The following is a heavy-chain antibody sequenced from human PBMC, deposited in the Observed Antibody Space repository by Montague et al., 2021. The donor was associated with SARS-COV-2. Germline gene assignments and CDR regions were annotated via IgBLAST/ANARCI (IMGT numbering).Heavy chain of an antibody. J-gene: IGHJ4*02. D-gene: IGHD3-9*01. CDR1: GDSISTGIYY. V-gene: IGHV4-61*02. CDR3: ASFVSGTLEFDL. CDR2: IRTTGPT. Sequence: TLSLTCTVSGDSISTGIYYWSWLRQPAGKGLEWIGRIRTTGPTDHNSLIESRVFMSVDTTTNQFPLSLTAVTAADTAVYFCASFVSGTLEFDLWGQGNLVTVSS.